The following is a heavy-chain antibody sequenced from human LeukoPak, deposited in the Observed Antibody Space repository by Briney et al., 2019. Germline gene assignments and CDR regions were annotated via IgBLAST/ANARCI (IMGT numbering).Heavy chain of an antibody. J-gene: IGHJ6*02. CDR2: INPSGGST. V-gene: IGHV1-46*01. CDR1: GYTFTSYY. D-gene: IGHD3-10*01. CDR3: AREEVLLWFGEANYYYGMDV. Sequence: GASVKVSCKASGYTFTSYYMHWVRQAPGQGLEWMGIINPSGGSTSYAQKFQGRVTMTRDTSTSTVYMELSSLRSEDTAVYYCAREEVLLWFGEANYYYGMDVWGQGTTVTVSS.